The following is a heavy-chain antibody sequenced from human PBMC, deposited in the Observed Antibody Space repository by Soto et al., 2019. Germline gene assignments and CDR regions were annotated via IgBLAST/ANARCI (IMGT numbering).Heavy chain of an antibody. V-gene: IGHV1-18*01. J-gene: IGHJ6*02. Sequence: SVNLAWKAAGYAFTSYGISWVRQAPGQGLEWMGWISAYNGNTNYAQKLQGRVTMTTDTSTSTAYMELRSLRSDDTAVYYCASFTYYYDSSGYYSQPYYYYGMDVWGQGTTVTVSS. CDR3: ASFTYYYDSSGYYSQPYYYYGMDV. CDR2: ISAYNGNT. D-gene: IGHD3-22*01. CDR1: GYAFTSYG.